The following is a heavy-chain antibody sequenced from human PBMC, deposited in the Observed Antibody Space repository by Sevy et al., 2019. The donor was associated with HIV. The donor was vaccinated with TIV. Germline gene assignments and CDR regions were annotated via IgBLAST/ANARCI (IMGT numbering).Heavy chain of an antibody. V-gene: IGHV6-1*01. D-gene: IGHD1-20*01. CDR3: ARDHNFVLDY. J-gene: IGHJ4*02. CDR2: TYYRSTWHK. Sequence: SQTVSLTCAISGDTVSSDSAAWNWIRQSPARALEWLGRTYYRSTWHKDYATSLNSRMAITPDTSKNQFSLQLNSVTPEDTAIYYCARDHNFVLDYWGQGIVVTVSS. CDR1: GDTVSSDSAA.